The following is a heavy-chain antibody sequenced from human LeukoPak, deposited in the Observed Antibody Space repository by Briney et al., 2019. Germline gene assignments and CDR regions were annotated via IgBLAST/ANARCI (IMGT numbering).Heavy chain of an antibody. D-gene: IGHD6-19*01. CDR1: GGSISSYY. Sequence: SETLSLTCTGSGGSISSYYWSWIRQPPGKGLEWIGYIYYSGSTNYNPSLKSRVTISVDTSKNQFSLKLSSVTAADTAVYYCAREPSYSSGWFDPWGQGTLVTVSS. V-gene: IGHV4-59*01. CDR3: AREPSYSSGWFDP. CDR2: IYYSGST. J-gene: IGHJ5*02.